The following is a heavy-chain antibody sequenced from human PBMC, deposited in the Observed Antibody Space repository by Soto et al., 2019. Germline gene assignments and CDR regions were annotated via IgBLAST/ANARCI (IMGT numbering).Heavy chain of an antibody. CDR1: GCTFSSYA. CDR2: ISGSGVST. D-gene: IGHD3-22*01. CDR3: AKSPGMYYYDSSGYYHYDY. J-gene: IGHJ4*02. Sequence: GGSLRLSCAASGCTFSSYAMSWVRQAPGKGLEWVSAISGSGVSTYYADSVKGRFTISRDNSKNTLYLQMNSLRAEDTAVYYCAKSPGMYYYDSSGYYHYDYWGQGTLVTVSS. V-gene: IGHV3-23*01.